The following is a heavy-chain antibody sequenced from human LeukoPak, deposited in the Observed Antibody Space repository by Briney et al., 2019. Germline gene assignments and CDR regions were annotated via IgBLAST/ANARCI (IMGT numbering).Heavy chain of an antibody. Sequence: SETLSLTCTVSGGSISSGDYYWSWIRQPPGKGLEWIGYIYYSGSTYYNPSLKSRVTISVDTSENQFSLKLSSVTAADTAVYYCARDKEATDNYYYYYMDVWGKGTTVTVSS. CDR3: ARDKEATDNYYYYYMDV. CDR2: IYYSGST. CDR1: GGSISSGDYY. V-gene: IGHV4-30-4*08. J-gene: IGHJ6*03. D-gene: IGHD5-12*01.